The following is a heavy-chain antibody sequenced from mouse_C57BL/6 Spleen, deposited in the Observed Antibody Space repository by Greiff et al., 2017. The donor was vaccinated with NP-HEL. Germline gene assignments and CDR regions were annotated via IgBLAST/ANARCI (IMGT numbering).Heavy chain of an antibody. Sequence: EVKLQESGGGLVKPGGSLKLSCAASGFTFSSYTMSWVRQTPEKRLEWVATISGGGGNTYYPDSVKGRFTISRDNAKNTLYLQMSSLRSEDTALYYCARWGTTVVANFDYWGQGTTLTVSS. CDR2: ISGGGGNT. J-gene: IGHJ2*01. CDR3: ARWGTTVVANFDY. D-gene: IGHD1-1*01. CDR1: GFTFSSYT. V-gene: IGHV5-9*01.